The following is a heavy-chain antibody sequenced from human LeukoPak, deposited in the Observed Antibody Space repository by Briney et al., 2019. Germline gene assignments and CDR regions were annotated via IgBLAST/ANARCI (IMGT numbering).Heavy chain of an antibody. J-gene: IGHJ4*02. CDR1: GYTFISYG. Sequence: ASVKVPCRASGYTFISYGISWVRQAPGQGLEWMGWISAYNGNTNYAQKVQGRVTMTTDTSTRTAYMELRSLRSDDTAVYYCARVAAAGTDYFDYWGQGTLVTVSS. D-gene: IGHD6-13*01. V-gene: IGHV1-18*01. CDR2: ISAYNGNT. CDR3: ARVAAAGTDYFDY.